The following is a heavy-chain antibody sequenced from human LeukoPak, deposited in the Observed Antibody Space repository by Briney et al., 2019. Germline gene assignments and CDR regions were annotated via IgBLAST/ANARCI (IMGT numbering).Heavy chain of an antibody. V-gene: IGHV1-2*02. CDR2: INPNSGGT. Sequence: ASVKVSCKTSGYSFTAYFLHWVRQAPGQGLEWMGWINPNSGGTNYAQKFQGRVTMTRDTSISTAYMELSRLRSDDTAVYYCARDRYYDSSGYYFPDYFDYWGQGTLVTVSS. CDR3: ARDRYYDSSGYYFPDYFDY. CDR1: GYSFTAYF. D-gene: IGHD3-22*01. J-gene: IGHJ4*02.